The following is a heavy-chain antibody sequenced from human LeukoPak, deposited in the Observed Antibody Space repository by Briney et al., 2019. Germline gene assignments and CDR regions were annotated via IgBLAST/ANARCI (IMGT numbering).Heavy chain of an antibody. Sequence: ASVKVSCKVSGYTLTELSMHGVRQAPGKGLEWMGGFDPEDGETIYAQKFQGRVTMTEDTSTDTAYMELSSLRSEDTAVYYCATTEPRYSGSSSAFDIWGQGTMVTVSS. CDR3: ATTEPRYSGSSSAFDI. CDR1: GYTLTELS. J-gene: IGHJ3*02. D-gene: IGHD1-26*01. CDR2: FDPEDGET. V-gene: IGHV1-24*01.